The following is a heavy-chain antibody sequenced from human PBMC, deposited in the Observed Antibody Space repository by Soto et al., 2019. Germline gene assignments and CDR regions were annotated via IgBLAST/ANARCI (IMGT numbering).Heavy chain of an antibody. CDR3: ARFKRDDSSGFDP. V-gene: IGHV4-4*02. J-gene: IGHJ5*02. D-gene: IGHD3-22*01. CDR2: IYHSGST. Sequence: SETLSLTCAVSGGSISSSNWWSWVRQPPGKGLEWIGEIYHSGSTNYNPSLKSRVTISVDKSKNQFSLKPSSVTAADTAVYYCARFKRDDSSGFDPWGQGTLVTVS. CDR1: GGSISSSNW.